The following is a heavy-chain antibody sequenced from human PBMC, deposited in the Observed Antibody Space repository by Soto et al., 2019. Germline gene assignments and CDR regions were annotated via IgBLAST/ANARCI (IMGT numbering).Heavy chain of an antibody. J-gene: IGHJ4*01. D-gene: IGHD2-2*01. CDR1: GFTFNSYA. CDR3: VRQYPGTRPFDY. V-gene: IGHV3-23*01. Sequence: PGGSLRLSCAASGFTFNSYAMNWVRQAPGKGLAWVSAIGTDGNIYYANSVKGRFTISRDNSRTTLYLQMNSLRVEDTALYYCVRQYPGTRPFDYWGQGTLVTVSS. CDR2: IGTDGNI.